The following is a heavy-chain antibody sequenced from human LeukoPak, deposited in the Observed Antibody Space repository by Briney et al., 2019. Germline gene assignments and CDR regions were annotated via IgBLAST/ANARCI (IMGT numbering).Heavy chain of an antibody. CDR2: IWYDGSNK. J-gene: IGHJ3*02. CDR3: AKADYYHDAFDI. D-gene: IGHD1-26*01. CDR1: GFSFRSYA. Sequence: GGSLRLSCAASGFSFRSYAMSWVRQAPGKGLEWVAVIWYDGSNKYYADSVKGRFTISRDNSKNTLYLQMNSLRAEDTAVYYCAKADYYHDAFDIWGQGTMVTVSS. V-gene: IGHV3-30*02.